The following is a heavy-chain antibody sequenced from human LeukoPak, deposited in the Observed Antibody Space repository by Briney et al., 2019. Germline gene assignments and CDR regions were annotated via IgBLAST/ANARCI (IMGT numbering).Heavy chain of an antibody. D-gene: IGHD6-19*01. CDR2: LNEDGSEK. V-gene: IGHV3-7*01. CDR3: ARGGAGYYFDS. J-gene: IGHJ4*02. Sequence: GGSLRLSCAASGFNFRTKWMSWVRQPPGKGLEWVANLNEDGSEKYYVDSLKGRFIITRDNAENSLYLHMNSLRAEDSAVYYCARGGAGYYFDSWGQGTLLTVSS. CDR1: GFNFRTKW.